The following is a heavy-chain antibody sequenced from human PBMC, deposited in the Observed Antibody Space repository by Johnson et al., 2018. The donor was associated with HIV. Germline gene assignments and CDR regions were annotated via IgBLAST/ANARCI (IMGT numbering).Heavy chain of an antibody. CDR3: ARDRGSSGWYDAFDI. D-gene: IGHD6-19*01. CDR1: GFTFSTYG. CDR2: ISYNGTNK. V-gene: IGHV3-30*03. J-gene: IGHJ3*02. Sequence: QVQLMESGGGVVQPGRSLRLSCAASGFTFSTYGMHWVRQAPGTGLEWVALISYNGTNKYYADSVKGRFTISRDNSKNTLFLQMNSLRAEDTAVYYCARDRGSSGWYDAFDIWGQGTMVTVSS.